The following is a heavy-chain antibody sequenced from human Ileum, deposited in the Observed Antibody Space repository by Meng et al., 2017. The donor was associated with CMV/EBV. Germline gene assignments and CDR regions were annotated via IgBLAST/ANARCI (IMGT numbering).Heavy chain of an antibody. Sequence: GESLKISCAASGLKLSDLGMHWVRQAPGKGLERVAFTRFNGNDKFYANSVKGRFTIFRDNSRNTLLLQMNSMRVEDTAVYCCGKALWGSDCDFPTSDYWGQGTLVTVSS. J-gene: IGHJ4*02. CDR3: GKALWGSDCDFPTSDY. CDR1: GLKLSDLG. CDR2: TRFNGNDK. D-gene: IGHD2-21*02. V-gene: IGHV3-30*02.